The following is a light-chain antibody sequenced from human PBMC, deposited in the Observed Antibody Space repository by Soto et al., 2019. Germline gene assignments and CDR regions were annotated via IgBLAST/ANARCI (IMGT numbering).Light chain of an antibody. V-gene: IGKV1-39*01. CDR3: QQYNSYPWK. J-gene: IGKJ1*01. Sequence: IQMTLSPSSLSASVGGRVTSTFRASQSISSYLNWYQQTPGKAPKLLIYAAFSLQSGVPSRFSGSGSGTDFTLTISSLHPEDSATYYCQQYNSYPWKCGQGNK. CDR1: QSISSY. CDR2: AAF.